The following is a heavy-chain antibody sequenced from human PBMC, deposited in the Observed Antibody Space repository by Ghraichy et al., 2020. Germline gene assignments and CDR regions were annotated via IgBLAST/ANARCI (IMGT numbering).Heavy chain of an antibody. D-gene: IGHD2-2*01. J-gene: IGHJ6*02. CDR1: GFTFSSYG. CDR3: AASEGYCSSTSCYLSGMDV. Sequence: LSLTCAASGFTFSSYGMHWVRQAPGKGLEWVAVISYDGSNKYYADSVKGRFTISRDNSKNTLYLQMNSLRAEDTAVYYCAASEGYCSSTSCYLSGMDVWGQGTTVTVPS. CDR2: ISYDGSNK. V-gene: IGHV3-30*03.